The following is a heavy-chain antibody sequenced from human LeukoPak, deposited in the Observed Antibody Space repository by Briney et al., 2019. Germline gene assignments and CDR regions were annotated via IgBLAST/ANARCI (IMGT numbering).Heavy chain of an antibody. CDR3: ARDPCGSGSHGYFDY. CDR1: GFTFSSYG. J-gene: IGHJ4*02. D-gene: IGHD3-10*01. Sequence: GGSLRLSCAASGFTFSSYGMHWVRQAPGKGLEWVAFIRYDGNNKYYADSVKGRFTISRDNSKNTLYVQMNSLRDEDTAVYYCARDPCGSGSHGYFDYWGQGTLVTVSS. CDR2: IRYDGNNK. V-gene: IGHV3-30*02.